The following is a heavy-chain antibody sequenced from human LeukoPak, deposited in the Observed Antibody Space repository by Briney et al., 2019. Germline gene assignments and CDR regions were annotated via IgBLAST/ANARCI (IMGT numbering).Heavy chain of an antibody. CDR3: ARAFQSLGGLSLPDY. D-gene: IGHD3-16*02. V-gene: IGHV7-4-1*02. Sequence: GASVKVSCKASGYTFTPYSINWVRQAPGQGLEWMGWIHPSTGNPTYAQGFTGRFVFSLDTSVSTTYLQISSLKAEDTAVYFCARAFQSLGGLSLPDYWGQGTLVTVSS. CDR2: IHPSTGNP. CDR1: GYTFTPYS. J-gene: IGHJ4*02.